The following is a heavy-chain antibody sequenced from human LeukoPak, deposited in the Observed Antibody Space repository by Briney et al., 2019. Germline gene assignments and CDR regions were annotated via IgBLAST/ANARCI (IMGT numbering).Heavy chain of an antibody. Sequence: GGSLRLSCAASGFTFTSYAMNWVRQAPGKGLEWVSTISGSGSSTYYVDSVKGRFTISRDNSKNTLYLQMNSLRAEDTAVYYCAREAFTTRCYDSWGQGTLVTVSS. CDR2: ISGSGSST. CDR3: AREAFTTRCYDS. D-gene: IGHD4/OR15-4a*01. V-gene: IGHV3-23*01. J-gene: IGHJ4*02. CDR1: GFTFTSYA.